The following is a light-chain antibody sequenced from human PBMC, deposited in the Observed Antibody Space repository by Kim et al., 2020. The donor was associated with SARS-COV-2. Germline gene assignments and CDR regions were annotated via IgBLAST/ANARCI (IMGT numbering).Light chain of an antibody. V-gene: IGLV1-44*01. CDR2: SDD. CDR3: ATWDDSLDVWM. CDR1: SSNIGSNT. Sequence: QSVLTQPPSASGTPGQRVTIYCSGSSSNIGSNTVNWYQQFPGTAPQFLIDSDDRRPSGVSDRVSCSKSGTSASLAISALRSEDEADYYCATWDDSLDVWMFGGGTQLTVL. J-gene: IGLJ3*02.